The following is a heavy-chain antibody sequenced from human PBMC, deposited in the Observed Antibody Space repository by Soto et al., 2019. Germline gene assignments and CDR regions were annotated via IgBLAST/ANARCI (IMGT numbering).Heavy chain of an antibody. CDR2: IIPIFGTA. CDR3: ASCAWSGGSTHEYYYGMDV. CDR1: GGTFSCYA. V-gene: IGHV1-69*13. J-gene: IGHJ6*02. D-gene: IGHD2-15*01. Sequence: SVKVSCKASGGTFSCYAISWVRQAPGQGLEWMGGIIPIFGTANYAQKFQGRVTITADESTSTAYMELSSLRSEDTAVYYCASCAWSGGSTHEYYYGMDVWGQGTTVTVSS.